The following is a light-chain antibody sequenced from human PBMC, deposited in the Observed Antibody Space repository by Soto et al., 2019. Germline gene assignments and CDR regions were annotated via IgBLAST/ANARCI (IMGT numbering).Light chain of an antibody. J-gene: IGKJ5*01. CDR1: QSVSSY. Sequence: PGERATLSCRASQSVSSYLAWYQQKPGQAPRLLIYDASNRATGIPARFSGSGSGTDFTLTISSLEPEDFAVYYCQQRSNWPISFGQGTRLEIK. V-gene: IGKV3-11*01. CDR2: DAS. CDR3: QQRSNWPIS.